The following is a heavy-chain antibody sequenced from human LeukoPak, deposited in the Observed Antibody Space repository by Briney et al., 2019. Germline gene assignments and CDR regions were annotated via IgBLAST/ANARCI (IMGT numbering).Heavy chain of an antibody. CDR1: GFTISNYG. CDR2: IRFDGSNK. D-gene: IGHD3-22*01. Sequence: GGSLRLSCAASGFTISNYGMHWVRQSPGKGLEWVTFIRFDGSNKYYADSVKGRFTISRDNSKNTLYLQMNSLRAEDTAVYCCAKGTTRYYDSSGDRFDYWGQGTLVTVSS. J-gene: IGHJ4*02. CDR3: AKGTTRYYDSSGDRFDY. V-gene: IGHV3-30*02.